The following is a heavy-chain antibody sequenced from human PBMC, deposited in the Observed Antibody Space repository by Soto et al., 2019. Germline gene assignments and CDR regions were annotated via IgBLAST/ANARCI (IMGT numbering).Heavy chain of an antibody. V-gene: IGHV3-33*01. Sequence: GGSLRLSCAASGFTFSSYGMHWVRQAPGKGLEWVAVIWYDGSNKYYADSVKGRFTISRDNSKNTLYLQMNSLRAEDTAVYYCARDPEYSSSAYYYYGMDVWGQGTTVTVSS. CDR1: GFTFSSYG. D-gene: IGHD6-6*01. CDR2: IWYDGSNK. CDR3: ARDPEYSSSAYYYYGMDV. J-gene: IGHJ6*02.